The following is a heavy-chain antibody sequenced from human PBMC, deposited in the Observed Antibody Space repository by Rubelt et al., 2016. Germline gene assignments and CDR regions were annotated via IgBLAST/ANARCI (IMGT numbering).Heavy chain of an antibody. CDR2: IYYSGST. V-gene: IGHV4-39*02. Sequence: QLQLQESGPGLVKPSETLSLTCTVSGGSISSSSYYWGWIRQPPGKGLEWIGSIYYSGSTYYNPSLKSRVTISVDTSKNQCSLKRSSLTAADTAVYYCARDLSGYNSYWGQGTLVTVSS. CDR1: GGSISSSSYY. CDR3: ARDLSGYNSY. J-gene: IGHJ4*02. D-gene: IGHD5-24*01.